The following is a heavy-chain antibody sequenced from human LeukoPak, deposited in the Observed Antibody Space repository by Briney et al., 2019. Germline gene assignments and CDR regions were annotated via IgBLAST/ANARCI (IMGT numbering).Heavy chain of an antibody. CDR1: GYSISSGYY. D-gene: IGHD2-21*01. CDR3: ARRVYCGGDCYHFDY. CDR2: IYHSGST. J-gene: IGHJ4*02. V-gene: IGHV4-38-2*01. Sequence: PSETLFLTCAVSGYSISSGYYWGWIRQPPGKGLEWIGSIYHSGSTYYNPSLKSRVAISVDTSKNQFSLKLSSVTAADTAAYYCARRVYCGGDCYHFDYWGQGTLVTVSS.